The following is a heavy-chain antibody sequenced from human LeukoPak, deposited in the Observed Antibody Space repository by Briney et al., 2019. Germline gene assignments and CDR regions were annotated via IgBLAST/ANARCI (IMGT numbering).Heavy chain of an antibody. CDR1: GFTFSSYA. J-gene: IGHJ4*02. D-gene: IGHD3-16*01. V-gene: IGHV3-53*01. CDR3: ADLGEY. CDR2: IYTDGTT. Sequence: GGSLRLSCAASGFTFSSYAMHWVRQAPGKGLEWVSVIYTDGTTYYADSVKGRFTISRDNSKNTLYLQMNSLRAEDTAVYYCADLGEYWGQGTLVTVSS.